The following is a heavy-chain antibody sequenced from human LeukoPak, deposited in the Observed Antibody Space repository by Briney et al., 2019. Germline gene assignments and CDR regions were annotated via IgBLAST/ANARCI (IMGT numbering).Heavy chain of an antibody. Sequence: GGSLRLSCAASGFTFSSYGMHWVRQAPGKGLEWVAVISYDGSNKYYADSVKGRFTISRDNSKNTLYLQMNSLRAEDTAVYYCAKSSFTAYFDYWGQGTLVTVSS. CDR2: ISYDGSNK. CDR1: GFTFSSYG. V-gene: IGHV3-30*18. J-gene: IGHJ4*02. D-gene: IGHD5-18*01. CDR3: AKSSFTAYFDY.